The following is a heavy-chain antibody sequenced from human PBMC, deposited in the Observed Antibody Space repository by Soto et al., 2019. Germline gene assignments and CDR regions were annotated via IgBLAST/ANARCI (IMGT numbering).Heavy chain of an antibody. CDR3: AVGGYDSSGYYRDAFDI. J-gene: IGHJ3*02. Sequence: ASVKVSCKASGYTFTIYAMHWVRQAPGQRLEWMGWINAGNGNTKYSQKFQGRVTITRDTSASTAYMELSSLRSEDTAVYYCAVGGYDSSGYYRDAFDIWGQGTMVTVS. CDR1: GYTFTIYA. V-gene: IGHV1-3*01. CDR2: INAGNGNT. D-gene: IGHD3-22*01.